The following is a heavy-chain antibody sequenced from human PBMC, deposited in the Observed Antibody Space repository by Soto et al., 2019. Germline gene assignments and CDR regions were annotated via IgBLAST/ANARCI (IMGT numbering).Heavy chain of an antibody. CDR1: GYTFTGYY. J-gene: IGHJ3*02. V-gene: IGHV1-2*04. D-gene: IGHD6-19*01. Sequence: SVPVSCKASGYTFTGYYMHWVRQAPGQGLEWMGWINPNSGGTNYAQKFQGWVTMTRDTSISTAYMELSRLRSEDTAVYYCATDRFSSGWYPYDAFDIWGQGTMVTVSS. CDR3: ATDRFSSGWYPYDAFDI. CDR2: INPNSGGT.